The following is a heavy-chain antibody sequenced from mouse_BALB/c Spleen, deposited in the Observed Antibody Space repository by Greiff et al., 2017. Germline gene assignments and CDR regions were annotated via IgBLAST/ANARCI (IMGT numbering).Heavy chain of an antibody. CDR2: IDPSDSET. Sequence: QVQLQQSGAELVKPGAPVKLSCKASGYTFTSYWMNWVKQRPGRGLEWIGRIDPSDSETHYNQKFKDKATLTVDKSSSTAYIQLSSLTSEDSAVYYCARSDYGSGGFAYWGQGTLVTVSA. D-gene: IGHD1-1*01. J-gene: IGHJ3*01. CDR3: ARSDYGSGGFAY. CDR1: GYTFTSYW. V-gene: IGHV1-69*02.